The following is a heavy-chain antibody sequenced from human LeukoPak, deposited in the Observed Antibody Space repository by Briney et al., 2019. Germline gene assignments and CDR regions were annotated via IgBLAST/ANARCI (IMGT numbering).Heavy chain of an antibody. CDR3: ASRLEVVVGAPFDY. CDR2: ISSSSSYI. V-gene: IGHV3-21*01. J-gene: IGHJ4*02. Sequence: GGSLRLSCAASGFTFSSYSMNWVRQAPGKGLEWVSSISSSSSYIYYADSVKGRFTISRDNAKNSLYLQMNSLRAEDTAVYYCASRLEVVVGAPFDYWGQGTLVTVSS. D-gene: IGHD1-26*01. CDR1: GFTFSSYS.